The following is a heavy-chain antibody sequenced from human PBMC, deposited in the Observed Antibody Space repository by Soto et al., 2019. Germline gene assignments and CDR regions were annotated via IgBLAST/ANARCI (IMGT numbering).Heavy chain of an antibody. Sequence: GGSLRLSCAVSGFTFSSYAMNWVRQAPGKGLEWVSAISGSGGTTYYADSVKGRFTISRDNSKNTLYLQMSSLRAEDTAVYYCAKDPFSVDTAMVPFDYWGQGTLVTVSS. CDR3: AKDPFSVDTAMVPFDY. J-gene: IGHJ4*02. CDR2: ISGSGGTT. V-gene: IGHV3-23*01. D-gene: IGHD5-18*01. CDR1: GFTFSSYA.